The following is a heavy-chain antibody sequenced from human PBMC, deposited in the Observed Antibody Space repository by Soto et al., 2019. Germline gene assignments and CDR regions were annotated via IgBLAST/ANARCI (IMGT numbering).Heavy chain of an antibody. J-gene: IGHJ5*02. D-gene: IGHD3-3*01. CDR3: ARGPPGSFGVVSRVKFYT. Sequence: GASVKVSCKASGYTFASYAMHWVRQAPGQRLEWMGWINAGNGNTKYSQKFQGRVTITRDTSASTAYMELSSLRSEDTAVYYCARGPPGSFGVVSRVKFYTWGQGTQVS. CDR2: INAGNGNT. V-gene: IGHV1-3*01. CDR1: GYTFASYA.